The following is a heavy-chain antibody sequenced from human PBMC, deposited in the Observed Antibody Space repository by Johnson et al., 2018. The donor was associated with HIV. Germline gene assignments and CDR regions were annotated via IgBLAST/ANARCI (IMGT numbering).Heavy chain of an antibody. Sequence: QVQLVESGGGLVKPGGSLRLSCAASGFTFSDYYMSCIRPAPGKGLEWVSFISSSGSTLSYADSVNGRFTISRDNAKNSLYLQMNSLRAEDTAVYYCARGGKRVMAAFDIWGQGTMVTVSS. CDR1: GFTFSDYY. CDR3: ARGGKRVMAAFDI. CDR2: ISSSGSTL. D-gene: IGHD3-16*01. J-gene: IGHJ3*02. V-gene: IGHV3-11*04.